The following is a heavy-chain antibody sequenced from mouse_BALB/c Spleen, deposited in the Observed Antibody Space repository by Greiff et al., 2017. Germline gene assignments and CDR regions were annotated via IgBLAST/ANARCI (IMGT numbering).Heavy chain of an antibody. D-gene: IGHD1-2*01. J-gene: IGHJ1*01. V-gene: IGHV5-17*02. CDR1: GFTFSSFG. CDR3: ARITTATYWYFDV. CDR2: ISSGSSTI. Sequence: EVHLVESGGGLVQPGGSRKLSCAASGFTFSSFGMHWVRQAPEKGLEWVAYISSGSSTIYYADTVKGRFTISRDNPKNTLFLQMTSLRSEDTAMYYCARITTATYWYFDVWGAGTTVTVSS.